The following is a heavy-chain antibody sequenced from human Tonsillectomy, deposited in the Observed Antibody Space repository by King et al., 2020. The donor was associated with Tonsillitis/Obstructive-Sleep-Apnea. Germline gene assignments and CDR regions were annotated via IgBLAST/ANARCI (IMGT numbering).Heavy chain of an antibody. V-gene: IGHV1-18*01. CDR1: GYTFDNYG. Sequence: QLVQSGGEVKKPGASVKVSCKASGYTFDNYGVTWVRQAPGQGLEWMGWISVYSGNTYYAQKFQGRVTMTTDTSTSTAYMEVRSLRSDDTAVYYCAKGXQXXXWLGPXEYMXVWGKGTTVTVS. CDR2: ISVYSGNT. CDR3: AKGXQXXXWLGPXEYMXV. J-gene: IGHJ6*03. D-gene: IGHD3-3*01.